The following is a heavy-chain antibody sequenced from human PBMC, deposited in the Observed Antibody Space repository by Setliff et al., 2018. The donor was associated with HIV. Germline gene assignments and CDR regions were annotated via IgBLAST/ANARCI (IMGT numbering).Heavy chain of an antibody. J-gene: IGHJ4*02. CDR3: AGSRGYFVQAY. V-gene: IGHV3-7*01. D-gene: IGHD3-22*01. CDR1: GFAFSTYW. CDR2: IKQDER. Sequence: LRLSCAASGFAFSTYWMSWVRQAPGKGLEWVAIIKQDERRYVDSVKGRFTISRDDARNSLYLQMNNLRVEDTAVYYCAGSRGYFVQAYWGQGTLVTVSS.